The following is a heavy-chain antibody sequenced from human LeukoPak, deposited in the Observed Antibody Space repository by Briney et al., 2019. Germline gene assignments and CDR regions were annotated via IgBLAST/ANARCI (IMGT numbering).Heavy chain of an antibody. D-gene: IGHD3-10*01. J-gene: IGHJ5*02. CDR1: GVSIRSSYYY. CDR2: IYDSGST. Sequence: SGTLSLTCTVSGVSIRSSYYYWGWIRQPPGTGLEWIVSIYDSGSTYDNPSPKSRVTISVDTSKNQFSLKLNSVTAADTAVYYCARHYGPWGQGTLVTVSS. V-gene: IGHV4-39*01. CDR3: ARHYGP.